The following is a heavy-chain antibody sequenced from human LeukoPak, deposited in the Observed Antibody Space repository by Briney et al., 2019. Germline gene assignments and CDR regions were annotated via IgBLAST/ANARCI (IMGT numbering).Heavy chain of an antibody. J-gene: IGHJ4*02. CDR1: GGTFSSYA. CDR2: IIPIFGTA. CDR3: ARAPGQTTVDDFDY. Sequence: SVKVSCKASGGTFSSYAISWVRQAPGQGLEWMGGIIPIFGTANYAQKFQGRVTITTDESTSTAYMELSSLRSEDTAVYYCARAPGQTTVDDFDYWGQGALVTVSS. D-gene: IGHD4-23*01. V-gene: IGHV1-69*05.